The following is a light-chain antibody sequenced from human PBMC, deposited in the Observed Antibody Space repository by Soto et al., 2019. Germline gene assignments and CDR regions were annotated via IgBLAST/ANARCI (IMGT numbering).Light chain of an antibody. Sequence: DIQMTQSPSSVSASVGDRVTITCRASQGVDRWLAWYQQTPGKAPRVLIHAASTLQSGVPPRFSGSGSGTDFTLTISNLQPEDFATYYGQQTYSFPLTFGGGTKVEIK. V-gene: IGKV1-12*01. CDR1: QGVDRW. J-gene: IGKJ4*01. CDR2: AAS. CDR3: QQTYSFPLT.